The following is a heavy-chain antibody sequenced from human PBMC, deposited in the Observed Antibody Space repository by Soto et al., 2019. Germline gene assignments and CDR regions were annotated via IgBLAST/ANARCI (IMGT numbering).Heavy chain of an antibody. V-gene: IGHV3-73*01. CDR1: VFTFSGSA. Sequence: GWSLRLSCSASVFTFSGSAVHWFRQASGKGLEWVGRIRSKANNDATAYDASVKGKFTISRDDSKNTAYLQMNSLKIENTAVYYCTSSEDCTNGVCDYWGQGTLVTVSS. CDR2: IRSKANNDAT. J-gene: IGHJ4*02. D-gene: IGHD2-8*01. CDR3: TSSEDCTNGVCDY.